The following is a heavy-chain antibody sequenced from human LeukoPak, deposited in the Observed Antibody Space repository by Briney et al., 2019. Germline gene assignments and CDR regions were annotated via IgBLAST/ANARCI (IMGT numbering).Heavy chain of an antibody. CDR1: GFTFSSYA. Sequence: PGGSLRLSCAASGFTFSSYAMSWVRQAPGKGLEWVSGISGSGGRTYYADSVKGRFTISRDDSKNTLYLQINSLRAEDTAVYYCAKFYDNAGYHYFDYWGQGTLVTVSS. CDR2: ISGSGGRT. CDR3: AKFYDNAGYHYFDY. J-gene: IGHJ4*02. V-gene: IGHV3-23*01. D-gene: IGHD3-22*01.